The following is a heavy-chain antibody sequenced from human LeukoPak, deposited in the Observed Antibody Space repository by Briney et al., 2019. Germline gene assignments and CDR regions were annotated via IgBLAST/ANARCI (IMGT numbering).Heavy chain of an antibody. J-gene: IGHJ5*02. CDR2: IYYSGST. CDR3: ARSGYCSSASCYFWFDP. Sequence: SETLSLTCTVSGGSISSYYWSWIRQPPGKGLEWIGYIYYSGSTNYNPSLKSRDTISVDTSKNQFSLKLSSVTAADTAVYYCARSGYCSSASCYFWFDPWGQGTLVTVSS. V-gene: IGHV4-59*01. D-gene: IGHD2-2*01. CDR1: GGSISSYY.